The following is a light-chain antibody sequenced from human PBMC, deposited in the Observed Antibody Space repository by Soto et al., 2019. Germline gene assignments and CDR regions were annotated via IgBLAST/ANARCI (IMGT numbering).Light chain of an antibody. CDR3: QSYDTRLAV. Sequence: QPVLTQPPSVSGAPGQRVTISCAGSSSNIGTHYDVNWYQQLPGTAPKLLIYENSRRPSGVPDRFSGSKSGTSASLAITDLQAEDEADYFCQSYDTRLAVFGGGTKLTVL. V-gene: IGLV1-40*01. J-gene: IGLJ2*01. CDR1: SSNIGTHYD. CDR2: ENS.